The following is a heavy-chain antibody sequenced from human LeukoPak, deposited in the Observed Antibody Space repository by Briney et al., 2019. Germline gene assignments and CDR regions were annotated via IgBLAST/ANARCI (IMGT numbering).Heavy chain of an antibody. CDR1: GGTFSSYA. D-gene: IGHD5-18*01. J-gene: IGHJ4*02. CDR3: ARERTVDTAMVTVSDY. Sequence: SVKVSCKASGGTFSSYAISWVRQAPGQGLEWMGGIIPIFGTANYAQKFQGRVTITADKSTSTAYMELSSLRSEDTAVYYCARERTVDTAMVTVSDYWGQGTLVTVFS. CDR2: IIPIFGTA. V-gene: IGHV1-69*06.